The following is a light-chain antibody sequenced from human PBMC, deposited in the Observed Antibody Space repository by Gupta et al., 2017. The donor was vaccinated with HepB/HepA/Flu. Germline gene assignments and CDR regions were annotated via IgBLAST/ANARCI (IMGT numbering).Light chain of an antibody. CDR2: GKN. Sequence: SSELTRDPAVSVALGQTVRITCQGDSLRGYYASWYQQKPGQAPVLVIYGKNNRPSGIPDRFSGSSSGNTASLTITGAQAEDEADYYCNSRDSSGTLSVFGGGTKLTVL. V-gene: IGLV3-19*01. CDR3: NSRDSSGTLSV. CDR1: SLRGYY. J-gene: IGLJ2*01.